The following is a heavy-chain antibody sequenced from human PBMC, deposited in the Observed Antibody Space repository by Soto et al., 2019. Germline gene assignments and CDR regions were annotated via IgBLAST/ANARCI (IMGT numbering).Heavy chain of an antibody. CDR3: AVLYEGFDYCSSTSCYGRAPRSVVDY. D-gene: IGHD2-2*01. V-gene: IGHV3-23*01. J-gene: IGHJ4*02. CDR1: GFTFSSYA. Sequence: GGSLRLSCAASGFTFSSYAMSWVRQAPGKGLEWVSAISGSGGSTYYADSVKGRFTISRDNSKNTLYLQMNSLRAEDTAVYYCAVLYEGFDYCSSTSCYGRAPRSVVDYWGQGTLVTVSS. CDR2: ISGSGGST.